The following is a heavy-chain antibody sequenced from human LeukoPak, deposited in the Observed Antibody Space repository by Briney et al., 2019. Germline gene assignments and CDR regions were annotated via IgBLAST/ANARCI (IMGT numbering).Heavy chain of an antibody. CDR2: IYTSEST. J-gene: IGHJ4*02. D-gene: IGHD4-17*01. Sequence: SETLSLTCTVSGGSISSYYWSWIRQPAGKGLEWIGRIYTSESTNYNPALKSRVTMSLDTSKNQFSLKLSSVTAADTAVYYCARASSSTVTSSFDSWGQGTLVTVSS. CDR1: GGSISSYY. CDR3: ARASSSTVTSSFDS. V-gene: IGHV4-4*07.